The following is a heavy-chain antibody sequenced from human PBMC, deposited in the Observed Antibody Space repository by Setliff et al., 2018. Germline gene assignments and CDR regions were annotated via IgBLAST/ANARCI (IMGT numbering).Heavy chain of an antibody. J-gene: IGHJ4*02. CDR2: IYYSGST. Sequence: SETLSLTCTVSGVSISSSRDYWGWIRQPPGKGLEWIGSIYYSGSTYYNPSLKSRVTISVDTSKNQFSLKLSSVTAADTAVFYCARLSGYYFDYWGQGTLVTVS. V-gene: IGHV4-39*01. CDR3: ARLSGYYFDY. D-gene: IGHD3-22*01. CDR1: GVSISSSRDY.